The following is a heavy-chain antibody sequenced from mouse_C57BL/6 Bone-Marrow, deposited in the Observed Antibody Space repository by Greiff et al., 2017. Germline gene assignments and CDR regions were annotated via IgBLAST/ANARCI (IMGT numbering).Heavy chain of an antibody. D-gene: IGHD4-1*01. CDR2: ILPGSGST. Sequence: QVHVKQSGAELTKPGASVKLSCKATGYTFTGYWIEWVKQRPGHGLEWIGEILPGSGSTNYNEKFKGKATFTADTSSNTAYMQLSSLTTEDSAIYYCARTGTWNYYAMDYWGQGTSVTVSS. J-gene: IGHJ4*01. V-gene: IGHV1-9*01. CDR3: ARTGTWNYYAMDY. CDR1: GYTFTGYW.